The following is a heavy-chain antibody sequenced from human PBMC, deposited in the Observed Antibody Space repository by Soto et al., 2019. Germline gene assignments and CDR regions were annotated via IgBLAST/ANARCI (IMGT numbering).Heavy chain of an antibody. D-gene: IGHD6-19*01. CDR2: MNTGSVGT. V-gene: IGHV1-2*02. CDR3: TRASKVAGGYSKYIHNKY. J-gene: IGHJ4*02. Sequence: ASVXVSFKACRYTFTYYYLHFLLQAPGQGLDCMGWMNTGSVGTDYAQKFQGRVTMTRDTSITTDYMELRTLSSDETAMYYCTRASKVAGGYSKYIHNKYWGQGTLV. CDR1: RYTFTYYY.